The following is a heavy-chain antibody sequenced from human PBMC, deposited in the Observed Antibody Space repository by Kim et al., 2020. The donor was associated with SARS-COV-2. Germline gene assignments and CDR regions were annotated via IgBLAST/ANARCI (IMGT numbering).Heavy chain of an antibody. Sequence: SETLSLTCAVYGGSFSGYYWSWIRQPPGKGLEWIGEINHSGSTNYNPSLKSRVTISVDTSKNQFSLKLSSVTAADTAVYYCARGNEIRDDAFDIWGQGTMSPSLQ. CDR2: INHSGST. CDR3: ARGNEIRDDAFDI. V-gene: IGHV4-34*01. CDR1: GGSFSGYY. J-gene: IGHJ3*02.